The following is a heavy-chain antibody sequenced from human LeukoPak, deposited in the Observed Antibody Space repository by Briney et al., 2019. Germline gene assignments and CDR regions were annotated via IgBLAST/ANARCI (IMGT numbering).Heavy chain of an antibody. CDR1: GGTFSSYA. D-gene: IGHD4-17*01. CDR2: IIPIFGTA. V-gene: IGHV1-69*13. J-gene: IGHJ5*02. CDR3: ATNDYGDYNNWFDP. Sequence: RASVKVSCKASGGTFSSYAISWVRQAPGQGLEWMGGIIPIFGTANYAQKFQGRVTITADESTSTAYMELSSLRSEDTAVYYCATNDYGDYNNWFDPWGQGTLVTVSS.